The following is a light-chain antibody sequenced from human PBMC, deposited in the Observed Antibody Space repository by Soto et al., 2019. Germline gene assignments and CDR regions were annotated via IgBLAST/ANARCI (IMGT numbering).Light chain of an antibody. CDR1: QSVSSY. CDR3: QQRSSTQYT. J-gene: IGKJ2*01. V-gene: IGKV1-39*01. Sequence: EIELTQSPASLSSSLGERVTLSCRASQSVSSYLNWYQQKVGKAPRLLIYAASTLQGGVPARFSGSGSGTDFTLTITSLKPEDFATYHCQQRSSTQYTFGQGTKVE. CDR2: AAS.